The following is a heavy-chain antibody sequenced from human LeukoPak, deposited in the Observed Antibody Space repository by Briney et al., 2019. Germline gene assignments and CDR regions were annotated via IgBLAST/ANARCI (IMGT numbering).Heavy chain of an antibody. V-gene: IGHV3-30*02. CDR2: IRSDENNK. CDR3: AKIGGSFDY. Sequence: PGGSLRLSCAASGFAFSSYGMHWVRQVPGKGLKWVTFIRSDENNKFYADSVKGRFTISRDNSKDTLYLQMNSLRPEDTAVYYCAKIGGSFDYWGQGTLVTVSS. D-gene: IGHD6-25*01. J-gene: IGHJ4*02. CDR1: GFAFSSYG.